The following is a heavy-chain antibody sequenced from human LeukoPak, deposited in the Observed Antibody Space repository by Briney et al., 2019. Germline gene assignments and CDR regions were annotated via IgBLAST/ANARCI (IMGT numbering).Heavy chain of an antibody. CDR2: ISGSGGST. D-gene: IGHD1-1*01. J-gene: IGHJ4*02. CDR3: NTGRGDY. V-gene: IGHV3-23*01. CDR1: GFTFSSYG. Sequence: GGSLRLSCAASGFTFSSYGMSWVRQAPGKGLEWVSSISGSGGSTYYADSVKGRFTISRDNSKNTLYLQMNSLRAEDTAVYFCNTGRGDYWGQGTLVTVSS.